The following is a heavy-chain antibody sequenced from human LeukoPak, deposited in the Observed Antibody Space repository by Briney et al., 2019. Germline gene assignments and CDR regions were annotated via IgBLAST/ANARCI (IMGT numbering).Heavy chain of an antibody. Sequence: GGSLRLSCAASGFTFSNYTMHWVRQAPGKGLEYVSAISSNGGTTYYADSVKGRFTISRDNSKNTLYLQMSSLRAEDTAVYYCVKGGVAPDYWGQGTLVTVSS. D-gene: IGHD6-13*01. J-gene: IGHJ4*02. V-gene: IGHV3-64D*06. CDR3: VKGGVAPDY. CDR2: ISSNGGTT. CDR1: GFTFSNYT.